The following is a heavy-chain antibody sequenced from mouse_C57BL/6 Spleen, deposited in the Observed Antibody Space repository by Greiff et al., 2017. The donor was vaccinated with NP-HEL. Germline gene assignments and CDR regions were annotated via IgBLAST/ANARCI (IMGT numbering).Heavy chain of an antibody. V-gene: IGHV1-53*01. J-gene: IGHJ2*01. Sequence: QVQLQQPGTELVKPGASVKLSCKASGYTFTSYWMHWVKQRPGQGLEWIGNINPSNGGTTYNEKLKSKATLTLDNSSCPPYMQLSSLTSEDSAVYYCARGPFITTVVATPYFDYWGQGTTLTVSS. CDR3: ARGPFITTVVATPYFDY. CDR1: GYTFTSYW. D-gene: IGHD1-1*01. CDR2: INPSNGGT.